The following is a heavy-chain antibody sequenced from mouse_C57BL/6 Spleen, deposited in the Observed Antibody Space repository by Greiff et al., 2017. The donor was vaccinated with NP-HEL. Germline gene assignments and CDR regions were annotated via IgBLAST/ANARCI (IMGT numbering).Heavy chain of an antibody. D-gene: IGHD3-2*02. CDR3: GAATQATSDYAMDY. V-gene: IGHV5-4*01. J-gene: IGHJ4*01. CDR2: ISDGGSYT. CDR1: GFTFSSYA. Sequence: EVHLVESGGGLVKPGGSLKLSCAASGFTFSSYAMSWVRQTPEKRLEWVATISDGGSYTYYPDNVKGRFTISRDNAKNNQYLQMSHLKSEDTAMYYCGAATQATSDYAMDYWGQGTSVTVSS.